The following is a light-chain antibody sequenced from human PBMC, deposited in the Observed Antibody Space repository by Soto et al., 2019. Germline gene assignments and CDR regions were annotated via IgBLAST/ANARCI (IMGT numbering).Light chain of an antibody. Sequence: QSVLTQPASVSGSPGQSITISYTGTSSEVGGYNYVSWYQQHPGKAPKLMIYDVSDRPSGVSNRFSGSKSGNTASLTISGLQSEDEADYYCSSYTSSRTYVFGTGTKLTVL. CDR1: SSEVGGYNY. V-gene: IGLV2-14*01. CDR3: SSYTSSRTYV. J-gene: IGLJ1*01. CDR2: DVS.